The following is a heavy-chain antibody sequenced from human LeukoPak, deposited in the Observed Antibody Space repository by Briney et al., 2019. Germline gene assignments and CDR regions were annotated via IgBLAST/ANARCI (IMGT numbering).Heavy chain of an antibody. D-gene: IGHD2-2*01. CDR3: ARDGVVPAAVERCYYYYMHV. V-gene: IGHV3-21*01. J-gene: IGHJ6*03. CDR2: ISSSSSYI. Sequence: GGSLRLSCAGSGFTFSSYSMNWVRQAPGKGLEWVSSISSSSSYIYYADSVKGRFTISRDNAKNSLYLQMNSLRAEDTAVYYCARDGVVPAAVERCYYYYMHVWGKGTTVTVSS. CDR1: GFTFSSYS.